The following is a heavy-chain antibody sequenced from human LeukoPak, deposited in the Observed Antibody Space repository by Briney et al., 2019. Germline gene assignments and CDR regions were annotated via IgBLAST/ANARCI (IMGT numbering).Heavy chain of an antibody. CDR3: AKDPASSPTVRGVHWYFDL. D-gene: IGHD3-10*01. V-gene: IGHV3-53*01. J-gene: IGHJ2*01. CDR2: IYSGGST. CDR1: GFTVSSNY. Sequence: GGSLRLSCAASGFTVSSNYMSWVRQAPGKGLEWVSVIYSGGSTYYADSVKGRFTISRDNSKNTLYLQMNSLRAEDTAVYYCAKDPASSPTVRGVHWYFDLWGRGTLVTVSS.